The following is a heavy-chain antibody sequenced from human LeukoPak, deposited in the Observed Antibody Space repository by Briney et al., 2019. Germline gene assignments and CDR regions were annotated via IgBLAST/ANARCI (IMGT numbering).Heavy chain of an antibody. J-gene: IGHJ4*02. CDR1: GFTFSSYW. CDR2: INSDGSST. CDR3: AREGGDYDLLPGYYSS. D-gene: IGHD3-9*01. V-gene: IGHV3-74*01. Sequence: PGGSLRLSCAASGFTFSSYWMHWVRHAPGKGLVWVSRINSDGSSTSYADSVKGRFTISRDNAKNTLYLQVNTLRADDTAVYYCAREGGDYDLLPGYYSSWGQGTLVTVSS.